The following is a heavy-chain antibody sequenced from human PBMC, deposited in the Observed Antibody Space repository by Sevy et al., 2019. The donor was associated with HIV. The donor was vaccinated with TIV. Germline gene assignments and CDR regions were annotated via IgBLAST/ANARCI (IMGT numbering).Heavy chain of an antibody. CDR3: ANHASDYDSSGYLERDAFDI. D-gene: IGHD3-22*01. Sequence: GGPLRLSCAASGFTVSDNYMSWVRQAPGKGLEWVSVIYSDGSTYYADSVKGRFTISRDNSKNTLYLQMNSLRAEDTAVYYCANHASDYDSSGYLERDAFDIWGQGTMVTVSS. V-gene: IGHV3-53*01. CDR1: GFTVSDNY. J-gene: IGHJ3*02. CDR2: IYSDGST.